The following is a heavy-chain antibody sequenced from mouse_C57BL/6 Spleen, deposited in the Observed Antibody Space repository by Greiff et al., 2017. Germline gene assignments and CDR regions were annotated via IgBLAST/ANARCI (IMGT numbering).Heavy chain of an antibody. CDR2: IDPSDSYT. D-gene: IGHD2-3*01. J-gene: IGHJ2*01. CDR1: GYTFTSYW. V-gene: IGHV1-59*01. Sequence: VQLQQPGAELVRPGTSVKLSCQASGYTFTSYWMHWVKQRPGQGLEWIGVIDPSDSYTNYNQKFKGKATLTVDTSSSTAYMQLSSLTSEDSAVYYCARGYDGYYDYWGQGTTLTVSS. CDR3: ARGYDGYYDY.